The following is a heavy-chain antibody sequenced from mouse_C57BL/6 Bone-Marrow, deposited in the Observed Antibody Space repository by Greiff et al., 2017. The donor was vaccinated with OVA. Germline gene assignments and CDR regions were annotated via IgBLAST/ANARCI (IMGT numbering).Heavy chain of an antibody. CDR3: ARDRDNYYYGSGYFDV. CDR2: ISDGGSYT. V-gene: IGHV5-4*01. J-gene: IGHJ1*03. Sequence: EVQGVESGGGLVKPGGSLKLSCAASGFTFSSYAMSWVRQTPEKRLEWVATISDGGSYTYYPDNVKGRFTISRDNAKNNLYLQMSHLKSEDTAMYYCARDRDNYYYGSGYFDVWGTGTTVTVSS. D-gene: IGHD1-1*01. CDR1: GFTFSSYA.